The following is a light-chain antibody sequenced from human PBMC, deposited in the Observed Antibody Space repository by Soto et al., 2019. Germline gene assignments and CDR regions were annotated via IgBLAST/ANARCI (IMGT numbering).Light chain of an antibody. CDR3: QQYNDWPPYT. J-gene: IGKJ2*01. V-gene: IGKV3-20*01. Sequence: EIVLTQSPGTLSLSPGETATLSCRASQSVNSNYLSWCQQKPGQAPRLLIYATSNRATDIPDRFSGSGSGTDFTLNISRLEPEDFAVYYCQQYNDWPPYTFGQGTKLEIK. CDR1: QSVNSNY. CDR2: ATS.